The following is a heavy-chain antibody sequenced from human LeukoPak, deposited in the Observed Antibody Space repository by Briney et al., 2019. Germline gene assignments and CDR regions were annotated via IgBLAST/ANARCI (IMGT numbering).Heavy chain of an antibody. J-gene: IGHJ6*03. CDR2: IIPIFGTA. CDR3: ARERGYSYGNYYMDV. V-gene: IGHV1-69*13. CDR1: GGTFSSYA. D-gene: IGHD5-18*01. Sequence: SVKVSCKASGGTFSSYAISWVRQAPGQGLEWMGGIIPIFGTANYAQKFQGRVTITADESTSTAYMELSSLRSEDTAVYYCARERGYSYGNYYMDVWGKGTTVTVSS.